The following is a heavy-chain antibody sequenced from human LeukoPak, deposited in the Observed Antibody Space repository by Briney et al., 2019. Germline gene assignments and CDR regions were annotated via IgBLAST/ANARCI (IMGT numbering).Heavy chain of an antibody. CDR2: IYYSGST. CDR1: GGSISSGGYY. J-gene: IGHJ4*02. CDR3: ARAVEESYYFDY. V-gene: IGHV4-31*03. D-gene: IGHD1-26*01. Sequence: SETLSLTCTVSGGSISSGGYYWSWIRQHPGKGLEWIGYIYYSGSTYYNPSLKSRVTISVDTPKNQFSLKLSSVTAADTAVYYCARAVEESYYFDYWGQGTLVTVSS.